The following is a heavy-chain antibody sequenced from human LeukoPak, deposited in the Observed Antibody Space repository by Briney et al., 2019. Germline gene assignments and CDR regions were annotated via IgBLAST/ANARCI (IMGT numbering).Heavy chain of an antibody. V-gene: IGHV4-59*01. CDR1: GGSISGYY. CDR2: IYYSGST. J-gene: IGHJ4*02. CDR3: ARGKGYFDY. Sequence: PSETLSLTCTVSGGSISGYYWSWIRQPPGKGLEWIGYIYYSGSTNYNPSLKSRVTISADTSENQFSLKLSSVTAADTAVYYRARGKGYFDYWGQGTLVTVSS.